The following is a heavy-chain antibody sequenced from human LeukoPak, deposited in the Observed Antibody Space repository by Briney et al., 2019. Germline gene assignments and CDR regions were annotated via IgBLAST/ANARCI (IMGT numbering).Heavy chain of an antibody. CDR1: GFPFSSFA. J-gene: IGHJ4*02. Sequence: GGPRESSLAASGFPFSSFAMSWVGQAQGKGLEGVANLKQDGSEKYYVDSVKGRFTISRDNAKNSLYLQMNSLRAEDTAVYYCARIADDFWSGHFYYFDYWGQGTLVTVSS. CDR2: LKQDGSEK. D-gene: IGHD3-3*01. CDR3: ARIADDFWSGHFYYFDY. V-gene: IGHV3-7*01.